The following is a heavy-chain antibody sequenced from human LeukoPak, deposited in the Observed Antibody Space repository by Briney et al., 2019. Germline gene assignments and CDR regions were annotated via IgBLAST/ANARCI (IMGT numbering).Heavy chain of an antibody. CDR3: ARERNYYDSSGLSYYYGMDV. CDR2: NIPIFGTA. CDR1: GGTFSSYA. D-gene: IGHD3-22*01. V-gene: IGHV1-69*13. J-gene: IGHJ6*02. Sequence: SVKVSCKASGGTFSSYAISWVRQAPGQGLEWMGGNIPIFGTANYAQKFQGRVTITADESTSTAYMELSSLRSEDTAVYYCARERNYYDSSGLSYYYGMDVWGQGTTVTVSS.